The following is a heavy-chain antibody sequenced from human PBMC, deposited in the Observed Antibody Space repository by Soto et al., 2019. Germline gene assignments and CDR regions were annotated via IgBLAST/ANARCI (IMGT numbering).Heavy chain of an antibody. CDR3: ATWHLQEHAYDV. J-gene: IGHJ3*01. D-gene: IGHD4-4*01. CDR1: GLTVSGKEY. CDR2: FYDLDGT. Sequence: GSLRLSCAVSGLTVSGKEYVAWVRQAPGKGLEWVSGFYDLDGTYYADSLKGRFTTSGDSSRTIVYLQMNGLRPEDTAVYYCATWHLQEHAYDVWGQGTTVTVSS. V-gene: IGHV3-53*01.